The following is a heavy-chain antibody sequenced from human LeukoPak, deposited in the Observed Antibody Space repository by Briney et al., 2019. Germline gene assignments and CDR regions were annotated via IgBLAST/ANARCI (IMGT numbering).Heavy chain of an antibody. CDR2: LYSGSDT. CDR1: GFSVSLNY. D-gene: IGHD3-3*02. Sequence: PGGSLTLSCAASGFSVSLNYMNWARQAPGKGLEWVSILYSGSDTYYADSVKGRFTISRDSSKNMLFLRMNSLRAEDTAVYYCARVGDHFHWYLDLWGRGTLVTVSS. CDR3: ARVGDHFHWYLDL. V-gene: IGHV3-53*01. J-gene: IGHJ2*01.